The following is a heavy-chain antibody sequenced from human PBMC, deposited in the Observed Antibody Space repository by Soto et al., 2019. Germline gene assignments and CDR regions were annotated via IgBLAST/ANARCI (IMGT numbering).Heavy chain of an antibody. J-gene: IGHJ5*02. V-gene: IGHV6-1*01. CDR3: ARDRGYYYPFDP. D-gene: IGHD3-22*01. Sequence: SQTLSLTSAISGDSVSSNSAAWNWIRQSPSRGLEWLGRTYYRLEWYNEYAASVKSRITINPDTSKNQFSLQLNSVTPDDTAVYYCARDRGYYYPFDPWGQGTLVTVSS. CDR2: TYYRLEWYN. CDR1: GDSVSSNSAA.